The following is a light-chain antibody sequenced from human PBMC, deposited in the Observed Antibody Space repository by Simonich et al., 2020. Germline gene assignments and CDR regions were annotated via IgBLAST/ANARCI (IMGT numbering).Light chain of an antibody. V-gene: IGKV4-1*01. CDR3: QQYYSTPWT. J-gene: IGKJ1*01. CDR2: WAS. Sequence: DIVMTQSPDSLAVSLGERATINCKSSPRVLYSSTNKNYLAWYQQKPGQPPNLLIYWASTRESGVPDRVSGSGSGTDFTLTISSLQAEDVAVYYCQQYYSTPWTFGQGTKVEIK. CDR1: PRVLYSSTNKNY.